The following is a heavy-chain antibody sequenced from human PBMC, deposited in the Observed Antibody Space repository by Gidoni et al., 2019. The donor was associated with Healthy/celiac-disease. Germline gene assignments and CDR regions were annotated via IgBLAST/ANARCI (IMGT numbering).Heavy chain of an antibody. J-gene: IGHJ4*02. Sequence: QVQLVQSGAVVKKPGASVKVSCKASGYTFTGYYMHWVRQAPGQGLEWMGWINPNSGGTNDAQKLQGRVTMTRNTYISTDYMELSRLRADDTAVYYWARDIVVVRAALSGDYWGQGTLVTVSS. CDR3: ARDIVVVRAALSGDY. V-gene: IGHV1-2*02. D-gene: IGHD2-2*01. CDR1: GYTFTGYY. CDR2: INPNSGGT.